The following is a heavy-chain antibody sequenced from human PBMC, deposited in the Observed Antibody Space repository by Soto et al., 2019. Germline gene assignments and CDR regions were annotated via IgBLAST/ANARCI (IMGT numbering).Heavy chain of an antibody. CDR2: IRYDGSNI. CDR3: ARDGVGHTSFFGYFDY. V-gene: IGHV3-33*01. CDR1: GFTFSGLG. Sequence: QVQLVESGGGVVQPGRSLRLSCAASGFTFSGLGMQWVRQAPGKGLEWVAVIRYDGSNIYYADAVKCRFTISRDNSKDTLYLQRNSLRADDTAVYYCARDGVGHTSFFGYFDYWGQGTLVTVSS. J-gene: IGHJ4*02. D-gene: IGHD1-26*01.